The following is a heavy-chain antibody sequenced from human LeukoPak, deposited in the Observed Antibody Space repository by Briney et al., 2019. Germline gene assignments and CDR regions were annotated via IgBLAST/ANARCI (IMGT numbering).Heavy chain of an antibody. CDR3: AKGVTTPDY. Sequence: ASVKVSCKASGYTFSGFYIHWVRQAPGQGLEWMGWINPNSGVTNYAQKLQGRVTITRDTSIDTAYMQLSRLRSDDTAVYYCAKGVTTPDYWGQGTLVTVSS. J-gene: IGHJ4*02. D-gene: IGHD4-11*01. CDR1: GYTFSGFY. V-gene: IGHV1-2*02. CDR2: INPNSGVT.